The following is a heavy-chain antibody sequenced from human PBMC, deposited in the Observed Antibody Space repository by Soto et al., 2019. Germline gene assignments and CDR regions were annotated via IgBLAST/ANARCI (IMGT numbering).Heavy chain of an antibody. J-gene: IGHJ4*02. D-gene: IGHD3-3*01. V-gene: IGHV1-69*06. Sequence: QVQLAQSGAVVKKPGSSVKVSCKASGGTFNIYAISWVRQAPGQGPEWMAGIIPVFGTPTFAQKFRGRVTIPAGKSTHTAYVVLSSLGSEYTAVYYCARGPYYGFWKGLAYFDDWGQETLVIVSS. CDR3: ARGPYYGFWKGLAYFDD. CDR1: GGTFNIYA. CDR2: IIPVFGTP.